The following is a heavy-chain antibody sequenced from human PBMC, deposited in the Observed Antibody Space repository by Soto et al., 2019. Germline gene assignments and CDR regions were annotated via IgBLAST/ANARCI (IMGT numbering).Heavy chain of an antibody. CDR3: ARHSEYIAAACTGRRLYYCYYGMDV. D-gene: IGHD6-13*01. CDR1: GYSFTSYW. CDR2: IYPGDSDT. V-gene: IGHV5-51*01. J-gene: IGHJ6*02. Sequence: PGESLKISCKGSGYSFTSYWIGWVRQMPGKGLEGMGIIYPGDSDTRYSPYSQGQVTISADKSISTAYLQWSRLKASDTAMYYCARHSEYIAAACTGRRLYYCYYGMDVWGQGTTVTVSS.